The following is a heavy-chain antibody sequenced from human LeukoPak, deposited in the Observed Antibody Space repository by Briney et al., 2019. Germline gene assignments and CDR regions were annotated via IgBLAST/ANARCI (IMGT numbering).Heavy chain of an antibody. D-gene: IGHD5-12*01. Sequence: PSETLSLTCTVSGGSISSCYWSWIRQPPGKGLEWIGYILYSGTTNSNPSLKSRVNISLDTSNNQISLKLTSVTAADTAVYFCARMGGYSGYATHWGQGILVTVSS. V-gene: IGHV4-59*08. J-gene: IGHJ4*02. CDR2: ILYSGTT. CDR1: GGSISSCY. CDR3: ARMGGYSGYATH.